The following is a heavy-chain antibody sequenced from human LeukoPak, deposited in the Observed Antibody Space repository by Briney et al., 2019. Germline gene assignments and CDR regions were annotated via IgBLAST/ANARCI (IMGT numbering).Heavy chain of an antibody. J-gene: IGHJ4*02. Sequence: SNGSSTNYADSVKGRFTISRDNAKNTLYLQMNSLRAEDTAVYYCAKDMRIAAAGFDYWGQGTLVTVSS. V-gene: IGHV3-74*01. CDR2: SNGSST. CDR3: AKDMRIAAAGFDY. D-gene: IGHD6-13*01.